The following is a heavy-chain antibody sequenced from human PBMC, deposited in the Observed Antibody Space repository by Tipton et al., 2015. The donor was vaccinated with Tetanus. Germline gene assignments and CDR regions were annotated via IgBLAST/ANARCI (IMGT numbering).Heavy chain of an antibody. D-gene: IGHD5-18*01. J-gene: IGHJ2*01. CDR1: GASFSDYY. V-gene: IGHV4-34*01. CDR2: INHSGST. Sequence: TLSLTCAVYGASFSDYYWSWIRQSPGKGLEWIGEINHSGSTTYSPSFKSRVTISVDTPKNQFSLKLTSLTAADTAVYYCARGGSYSYGPRGFDLWGRGTLVTVSS. CDR3: ARGGSYSYGPRGFDL.